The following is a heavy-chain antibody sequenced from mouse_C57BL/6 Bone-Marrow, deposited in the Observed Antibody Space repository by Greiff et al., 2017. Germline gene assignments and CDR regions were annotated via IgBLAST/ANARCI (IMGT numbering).Heavy chain of an antibody. Sequence: VQLQQSGAELVMPGASVKLSCKASGYTFTSYWMHWVKQRPGQGLEWIGEIDPSDSYTNYNQKFKGKSTLTVDKSSSTAYMQLSSLTSEDSAVYYCARSGYYGSGYFDVWGTGTTVTVSS. CDR2: IDPSDSYT. CDR1: GYTFTSYW. D-gene: IGHD1-1*01. J-gene: IGHJ1*03. CDR3: ARSGYYGSGYFDV. V-gene: IGHV1-69*01.